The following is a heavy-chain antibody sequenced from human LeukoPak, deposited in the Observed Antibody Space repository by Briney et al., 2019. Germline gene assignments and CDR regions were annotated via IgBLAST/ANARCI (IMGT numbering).Heavy chain of an antibody. CDR1: GGSISSYY. J-gene: IGHJ4*02. V-gene: IGHV4-34*01. Sequence: SETLSLTCTVSGGSISSYYWSWIRQPAGKGLEWIGEINHSGSTNYNPSLKSRVTISVDTSKNQFSLKLSSVTAADTAVYYCARVIAVAGQGMNYFDYWGQGTLVTVSS. D-gene: IGHD6-19*01. CDR3: ARVIAVAGQGMNYFDY. CDR2: INHSGST.